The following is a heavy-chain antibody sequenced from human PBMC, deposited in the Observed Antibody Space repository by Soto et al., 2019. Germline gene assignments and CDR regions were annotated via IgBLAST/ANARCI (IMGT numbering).Heavy chain of an antibody. CDR2: ISYDGSNK. J-gene: IGHJ4*02. CDR1: GFTFSSYA. CDR3: ASERRHSIAAAGPPGGY. V-gene: IGHV3-30-3*01. Sequence: QVQLLESGGGVVQPGRSLRLSCAASGFTFSSYAMHWVRQAPGKGLEWVAVISYDGSNKYYADSVKGRFTISRDKSKNTRYLQMNSLRAEDTAVYYCASERRHSIAAAGPPGGYWGQGTLVTVSS. D-gene: IGHD6-13*01.